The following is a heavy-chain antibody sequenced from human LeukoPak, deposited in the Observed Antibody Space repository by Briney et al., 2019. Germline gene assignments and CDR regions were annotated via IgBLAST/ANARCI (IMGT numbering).Heavy chain of an antibody. CDR1: GFTFSSYG. Sequence: GGSLRLSCVGSGFTFSSYGMSWVRQAPGKGLEWVSAISGSGGSPYYADSVKGRFTISRDNSKNTLYLHMNSLRAEDTALYYCARLSYYMDVWGKGTTVTISS. CDR3: ARLSYYMDV. J-gene: IGHJ6*03. V-gene: IGHV3-23*01. CDR2: ISGSGGSP.